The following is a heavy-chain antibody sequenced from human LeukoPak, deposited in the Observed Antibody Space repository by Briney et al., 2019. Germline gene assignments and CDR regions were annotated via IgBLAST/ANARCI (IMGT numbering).Heavy chain of an antibody. CDR2: VLYDGSNE. V-gene: IGHV3-30*03. CDR3: AREIHGYYFDY. Sequence: GGSLRLSCAASGFSFSSYGMHWVRQAPGKGLEWVAVVLYDGSNEYYADSVKGRFTISRDNSKNTLYLQMNNLRAEDTALYYCAREIHGYYFDYWGQGTLVSVSS. J-gene: IGHJ4*02. D-gene: IGHD3-10*01. CDR1: GFSFSSYG.